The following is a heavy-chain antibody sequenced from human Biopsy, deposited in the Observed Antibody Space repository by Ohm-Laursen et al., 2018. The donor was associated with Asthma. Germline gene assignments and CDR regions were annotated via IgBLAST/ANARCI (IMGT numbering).Heavy chain of an antibody. Sequence: GSLRLSCAPSWFSVSRDHMFWVRQAPGKGMEWVSVIYSGGTSHTADSVRGRFTISRDFSKNTLHLQMHSLRVEDTAVYYCARGDSSGWSHYYFDYWGQGTLVTVSS. CDR1: WFSVSRDH. J-gene: IGHJ4*02. CDR2: IYSGGTS. V-gene: IGHV3-53*01. CDR3: ARGDSSGWSHYYFDY. D-gene: IGHD6-19*01.